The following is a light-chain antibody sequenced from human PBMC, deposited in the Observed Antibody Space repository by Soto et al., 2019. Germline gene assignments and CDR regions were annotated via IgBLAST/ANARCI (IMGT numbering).Light chain of an antibody. CDR3: QQSYMDPIT. J-gene: IGKJ5*01. CDR2: DAS. Sequence: DIHMTQSPSSLSASVGNRFTITCRASQSISTYLNWYQKNPGKAPNLLIYDASRLQSGVPSRFSGSGGGTDFTLSISSVQPEDFETYFCQQSYMDPITFGQGTRLEIK. CDR1: QSISTY. V-gene: IGKV1-39*01.